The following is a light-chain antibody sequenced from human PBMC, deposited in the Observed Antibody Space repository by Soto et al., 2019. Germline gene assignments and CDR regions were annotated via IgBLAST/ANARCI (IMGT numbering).Light chain of an antibody. Sequence: EIVLTQSPAPLSASPGERVTLSCRASQSVSSNLAWYQQKPGQAPRVLIYGVSARAPGIPERFSGSGSGTEFTLTISSLQSEDFAVYYCHQYNIWRTFGQGTKVEVK. CDR3: HQYNIWRT. CDR2: GVS. V-gene: IGKV3-15*01. J-gene: IGKJ1*01. CDR1: QSVSSN.